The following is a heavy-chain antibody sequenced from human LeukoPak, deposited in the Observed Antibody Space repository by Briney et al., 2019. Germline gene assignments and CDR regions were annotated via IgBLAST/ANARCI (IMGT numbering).Heavy chain of an antibody. V-gene: IGHV1-46*01. CDR1: GFSFTTYY. CDR2: INPRGDST. J-gene: IGHJ4*02. Sequence: GASVKVSCKASGFSFTTYYMHWLRQAPGQGLEWMGMINPRGDSTAYAQKFQDRVTMTRDTSTSTVYMELGSLRFEDTAVYYCARGLNIAVAGTFDYWGQGTLVTVSS. D-gene: IGHD6-19*01. CDR3: ARGLNIAVAGTFDY.